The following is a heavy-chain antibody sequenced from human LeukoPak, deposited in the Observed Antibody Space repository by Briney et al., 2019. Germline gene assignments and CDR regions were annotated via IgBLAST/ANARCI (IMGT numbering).Heavy chain of an antibody. V-gene: IGHV3-23*01. Sequence: GGSLRLSCAVSGFTFSSYAMSCVRQAPGKGLEWVSVIVGSGGSTYYADSVKGRFTISRDNSKNTLYLQMNSLRAEDTAVYYCATMATIPLDFDYWGQGTLVTVSS. CDR2: IVGSGGST. D-gene: IGHD5-12*01. CDR1: GFTFSSYA. CDR3: ATMATIPLDFDY. J-gene: IGHJ4*02.